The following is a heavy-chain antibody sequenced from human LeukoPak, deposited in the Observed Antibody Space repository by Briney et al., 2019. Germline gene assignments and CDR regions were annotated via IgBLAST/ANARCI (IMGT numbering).Heavy chain of an antibody. Sequence: ASVKVSCQVSGYTFTDYYMHWVQQAPGKGLEWMGLVDPEDGETIYAEKFQGRVTITADTSTDTAYMELSSLRSEDTAVYYCAGSRGDAFDIWGQGTMVTVSS. J-gene: IGHJ3*02. D-gene: IGHD3-10*01. V-gene: IGHV1-69-2*01. CDR1: GYTFTDYY. CDR3: AGSRGDAFDI. CDR2: VDPEDGET.